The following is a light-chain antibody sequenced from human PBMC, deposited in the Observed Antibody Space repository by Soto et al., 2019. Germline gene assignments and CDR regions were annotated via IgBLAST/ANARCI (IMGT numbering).Light chain of an antibody. CDR2: DVS. V-gene: IGLV2-18*02. Sequence: QSALTQPPSVSGSPGQSITISCRGSSADIGSHNRVSWYHQPPDTAPNLIIYDVSDRPSGVPYRFSGSKSANTAFLSIAGLQPEDEGVYYCSSSSSNSASVLFGGGTKLTVL. CDR3: SSSSSNSASVL. J-gene: IGLJ2*01. CDR1: SADIGSHNR.